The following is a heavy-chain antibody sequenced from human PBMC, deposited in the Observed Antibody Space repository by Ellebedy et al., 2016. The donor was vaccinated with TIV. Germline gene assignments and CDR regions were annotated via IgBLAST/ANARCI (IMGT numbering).Heavy chain of an antibody. CDR3: VTWDQDYGR. CDR1: GFIISDDW. J-gene: IGHJ4*02. Sequence: PGGSLRLSCEVSGFIISDDWMSWVRQAPGKGLEWVAHINPDGSAEYYVDSGKGRFSSSRDNAKRSLFLQMNSLRVDDTAVYYCVTWDQDYGRWGQGSLVTISS. CDR2: INPDGSAE. D-gene: IGHD3-10*01. V-gene: IGHV3-7*03.